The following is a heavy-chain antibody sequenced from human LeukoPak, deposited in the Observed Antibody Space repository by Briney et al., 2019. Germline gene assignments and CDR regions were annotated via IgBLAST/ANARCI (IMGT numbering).Heavy chain of an antibody. CDR1: GGTFSSYG. D-gene: IGHD6-19*01. CDR3: ARAADGSAWYGNWFDP. J-gene: IGHJ5*02. Sequence: GASVKVSRKASGGTFSSYGISWVRQAPGQGLEWMGGIIPIFGTANYAQKFQGRVTITADKSTSTAYMELSSLRSEDTAVFYCARAADGSAWYGNWFDPWGQGTLVTVSS. V-gene: IGHV1-69*06. CDR2: IIPIFGTA.